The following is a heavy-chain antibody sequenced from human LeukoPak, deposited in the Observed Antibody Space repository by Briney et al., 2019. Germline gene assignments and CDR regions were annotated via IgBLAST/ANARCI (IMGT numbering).Heavy chain of an antibody. V-gene: IGHV4-34*01. D-gene: IGHD6-13*01. J-gene: IGHJ4*02. CDR2: INHSGST. Sequence: SETLSLTCAVYGGSFSGYYWSWIRQPPGKGLEWIGEINHSGSTNYNPSLKSRVTISVDTSKNQVSLNLSSVTAADTAVYYCARAEIAAAATVDNWGQGTLVTVSS. CDR1: GGSFSGYY. CDR3: ARAEIAAAATVDN.